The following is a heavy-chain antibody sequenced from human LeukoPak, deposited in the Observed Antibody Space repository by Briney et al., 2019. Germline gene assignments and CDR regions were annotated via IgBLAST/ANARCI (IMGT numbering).Heavy chain of an antibody. CDR2: IIPIFGTA. J-gene: IGHJ4*02. Sequence: GSSVKVSCKASGGTFISYAISWVRQAPGQGLEWMGGIIPIFGTANYAQKFQGRVTITTDESTSTAYMELSSLRSEDTAVYYCARDNVGVYSNPLDYWGQGTLVTVSS. D-gene: IGHD4-11*01. V-gene: IGHV1-69*05. CDR1: GGTFISYA. CDR3: ARDNVGVYSNPLDY.